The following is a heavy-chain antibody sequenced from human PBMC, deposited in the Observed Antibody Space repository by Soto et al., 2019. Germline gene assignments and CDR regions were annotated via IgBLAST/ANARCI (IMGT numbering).Heavy chain of an antibody. J-gene: IGHJ6*03. CDR1: GFTFSGSA. CDR2: IRSKANSYAT. CDR3: TRRANGDLAYYDYYMDV. Sequence: EVQLVESGGGLVQPGGSLKLSCAASGFTFSGSAMHWVRQASGKGLEWVGRIRSKANSYATAYAASVKGRFTISRDDSKNTAYLQMNSLKTEDTAVYYCTRRANGDLAYYDYYMDVWGKGTTVTVSS. D-gene: IGHD4-17*01. V-gene: IGHV3-73*01.